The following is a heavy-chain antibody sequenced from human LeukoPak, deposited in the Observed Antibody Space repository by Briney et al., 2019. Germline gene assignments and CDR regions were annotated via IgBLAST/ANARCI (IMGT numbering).Heavy chain of an antibody. V-gene: IGHV3-74*01. CDR1: GFTFSTYW. CDR2: INSDGSST. J-gene: IGHJ4*02. Sequence: QSGGSLRLSCAASGFTFSTYWMHWVRQAPGKGLVWVSRINSDGSSTSYADSVKGRFTISRDNAKNTLYLQMNSLRAEDAAVYYCARGGVYSSSSFDYWGQGTLVTVSS. CDR3: ARGGVYSSSSFDY. D-gene: IGHD6-6*01.